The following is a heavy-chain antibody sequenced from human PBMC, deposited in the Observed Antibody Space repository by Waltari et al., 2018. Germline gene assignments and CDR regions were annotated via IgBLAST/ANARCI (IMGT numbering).Heavy chain of an antibody. CDR3: ASRSGWYYGMDV. CDR1: GYTLPELS. CDR2: FDPEDGET. V-gene: IGHV1-24*01. Sequence: QVQLVQSGAEVKKPGASVKVSCKVSGYTLPELSLHWVRQAPGKGLEWMGGFDPEDGETIYAQKFQGRVTMTEDTSTDTAYMELSSLRSEDTAVYYCASRSGWYYGMDVWGQGTTVTVSS. J-gene: IGHJ6*02. D-gene: IGHD6-19*01.